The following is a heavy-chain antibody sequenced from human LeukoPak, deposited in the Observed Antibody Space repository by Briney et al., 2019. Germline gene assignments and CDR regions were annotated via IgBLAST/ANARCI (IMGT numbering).Heavy chain of an antibody. Sequence: SETLSLTCTVSGDSISSQYWNWIRQPPGKGPEWIGYIYYCGSTTYNPSLKSRVTISIDTSKKHFSLKLTSMTAADTAVYFCARAKDYGSYVEIFDIWGQGTMVTVSS. CDR3: ARAKDYGSYVEIFDI. V-gene: IGHV4-59*11. CDR1: GDSISSQY. J-gene: IGHJ3*02. D-gene: IGHD4-17*01. CDR2: IYYCGST.